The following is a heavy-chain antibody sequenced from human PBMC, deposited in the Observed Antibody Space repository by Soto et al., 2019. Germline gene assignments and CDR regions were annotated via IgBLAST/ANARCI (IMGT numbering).Heavy chain of an antibody. J-gene: IGHJ6*02. V-gene: IGHV1-69*02. CDR1: VGTFSRYI. CDR2: IIPVLDVT. Sequence: SVKVSCKASVGTFSRYIITWVRQDPRQGLEWMGRIIPVLDVTYYAQRFQGRVTITADKSTSTAYMELGGLRSEDTAIYYCAKSXTPGSATSSYYGMDVWGQGTTVTVSS. CDR3: AKSXTPGSATSSYYGMDV. D-gene: IGHD7-27*01.